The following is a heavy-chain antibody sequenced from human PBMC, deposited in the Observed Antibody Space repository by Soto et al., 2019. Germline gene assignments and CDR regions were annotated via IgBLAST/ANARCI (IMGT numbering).Heavy chain of an antibody. J-gene: IGHJ6*02. V-gene: IGHV3-11*01. CDR2: TSSSGSTT. D-gene: IGHD3-16*01. CDR3: TKARLWGGDGYNSYYYNAMDV. CDR1: GFTFSDYD. Sequence: GSLRLSCAASGFTFSDYDMSWIRQAPGKGLEWVSYTSSSGSTTYYADSVKGRFTISRDNAKNSLYLQMNSLRPEDTALYYCTKARLWGGDGYNSYYYNAMDVWGQGTTVTVSS.